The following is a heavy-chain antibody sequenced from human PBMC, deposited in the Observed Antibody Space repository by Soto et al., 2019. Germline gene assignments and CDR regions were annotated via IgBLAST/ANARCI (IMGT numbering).Heavy chain of an antibody. CDR2: IRKKVNSYTT. V-gene: IGHV3-72*01. CDR3: ARDLGGAPYVDL. CDR1: GFIFSDQY. J-gene: IGHJ2*01. D-gene: IGHD3-16*01. Sequence: EMQLVESGGRLVLPGGSLRLSCAASGFIFSDQYMDWVRQAPGKGLEWVGRIRKKVNSYTTEYAASVKGRFTVSRDDSKNSLYLQMNSLKTEDTAIYYCARDLGGAPYVDLWGRGTLVTVSS.